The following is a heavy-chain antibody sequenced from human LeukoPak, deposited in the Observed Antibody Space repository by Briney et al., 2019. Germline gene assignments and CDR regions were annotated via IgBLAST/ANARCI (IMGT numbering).Heavy chain of an antibody. CDR1: GFNFMQYG. CDR3: ARDPSTLLPTDDS. V-gene: IGHV3-23*05. J-gene: IGHJ4*02. D-gene: IGHD2-2*01. Sequence: GGSLRLSCVGSGFNFMQYGMMWVRQAPGKGLEWVSTIHPSGINTHHADSVKGRFTISRDNSKDTLYLQMNSLRVEDTAIYYCARDPSTLLPTDDSWGQGTLVAVSS. CDR2: IHPSGINT.